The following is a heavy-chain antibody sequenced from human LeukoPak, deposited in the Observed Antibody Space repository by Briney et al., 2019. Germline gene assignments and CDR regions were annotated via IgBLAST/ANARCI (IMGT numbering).Heavy chain of an antibody. CDR3: ARVLMDAFDI. CDR1: GYTFTSFF. D-gene: IGHD3-9*01. Sequence: ASVKVSCKASGYTFTSFFMHWVRQAPGQGLEWMGIINPSGGSTGYAQKFQGRVTMTRDMSTSTVYMELSSLRSEDTAVYYCARVLMDAFDIWGQGTMVTVSS. V-gene: IGHV1-46*01. CDR2: INPSGGST. J-gene: IGHJ3*02.